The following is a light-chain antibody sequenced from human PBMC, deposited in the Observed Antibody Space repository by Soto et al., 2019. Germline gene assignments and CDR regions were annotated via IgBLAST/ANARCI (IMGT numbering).Light chain of an antibody. Sequence: PRLLIYGASTRASGISDRISGSGSGTEYTLTISSLQSEDFAVYYCQQYNNWPPWTFGQRTKVDIK. CDR3: QQYNNWPPWT. CDR2: GAS. J-gene: IGKJ1*01. V-gene: IGKV3-15*01.